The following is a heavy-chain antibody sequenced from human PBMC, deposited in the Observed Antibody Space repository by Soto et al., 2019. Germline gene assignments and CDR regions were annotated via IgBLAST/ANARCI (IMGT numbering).Heavy chain of an antibody. D-gene: IGHD6-19*01. CDR1: GGSISSSSYY. V-gene: IGHV4-39*01. CDR2: IYYSGST. Sequence: SETLSLTCTVSGGSISSSSYYWGWIRQPPGKGLEWIGSIYYSGSTYYNPSLKSRVTISVDTSKNQFSLKLSSVTAADTAVYYCARQSVAGIHYFDYWGQGTLVTVS. CDR3: ARQSVAGIHYFDY. J-gene: IGHJ4*02.